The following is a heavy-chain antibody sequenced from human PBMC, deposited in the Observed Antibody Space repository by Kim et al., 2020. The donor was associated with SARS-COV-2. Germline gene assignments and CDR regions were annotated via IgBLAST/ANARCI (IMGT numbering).Heavy chain of an antibody. J-gene: IGHJ4*01. D-gene: IGHD2-21*01. Sequence: SETLSLTCSVSGASVSSGNCYWGWIRQPPGQGLEWIASIRYTGNTFYNPSLKSRVTISLDTSKNQFSLSLSSLTAADTAVYYCAGKPIYSNAFYYFDYWG. CDR2: IRYTGNT. CDR1: GASVSSGNCY. CDR3: AGKPIYSNAFYYFDY. V-gene: IGHV4-39*01.